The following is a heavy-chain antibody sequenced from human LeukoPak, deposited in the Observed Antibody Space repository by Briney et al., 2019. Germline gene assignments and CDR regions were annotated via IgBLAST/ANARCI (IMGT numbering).Heavy chain of an antibody. CDR1: GFPFRSYA. Sequence: GGSLRLSWAASGFPFRSYAMRWVRQAPGKGLECVSGIRGSDGSTYYADSVKGRFAISRDNSKNTLYLQMNSLRAEDTAVYYCAKDVYGDYGGLDYWGQGTLVTVSS. CDR3: AKDVYGDYGGLDY. CDR2: IRGSDGST. D-gene: IGHD4-17*01. V-gene: IGHV3-23*01. J-gene: IGHJ4*02.